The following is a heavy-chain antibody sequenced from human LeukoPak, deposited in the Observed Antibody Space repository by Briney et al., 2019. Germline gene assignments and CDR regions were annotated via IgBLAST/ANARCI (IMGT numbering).Heavy chain of an antibody. Sequence: GASVTVSCKASGYTFTGYYMHWVRQASGQGLEWMGWINPNSGGTNYAQKFQGWVTMTRDTSISTAYMVLSRLRSDDTAVYYCARGAGVITGTTPTDYWGQGTLVTASS. D-gene: IGHD1-20*01. CDR2: INPNSGGT. CDR1: GYTFTGYY. CDR3: ARGAGVITGTTPTDY. J-gene: IGHJ4*02. V-gene: IGHV1-2*04.